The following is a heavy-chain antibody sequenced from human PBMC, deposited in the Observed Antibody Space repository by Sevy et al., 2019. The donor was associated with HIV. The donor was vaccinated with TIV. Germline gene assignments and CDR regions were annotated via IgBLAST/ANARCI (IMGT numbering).Heavy chain of an antibody. CDR2: ISGSGGST. CDR1: GFTFSSYA. D-gene: IGHD3-22*01. J-gene: IGHJ3*02. V-gene: IGHV3-23*01. CDR3: GKEYYYDCSGSVGAFEI. Sequence: GGALRLSCAASGFTFSSYAMSWVRQAPGKGLEWVSAISGSGGSTYYADSVKGRFTISRDNSKNTLYLQMNSLRAEDTAVYYCGKEYYYDCSGSVGAFEIWGQGTMVTVSS.